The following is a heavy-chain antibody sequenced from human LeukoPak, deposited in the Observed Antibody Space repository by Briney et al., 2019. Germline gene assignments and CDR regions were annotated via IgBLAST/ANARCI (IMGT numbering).Heavy chain of an antibody. D-gene: IGHD1-26*01. CDR1: GFTFSSYW. CDR3: AKDVSGGFDY. Sequence: GGSLRLSCADSGFTFSSYWMHWVRQAPGKGLMWVSRINTDGSSSNYAGSVKGRLTISRDNAKNTLYLQMNSLRAEDTAVYYCAKDVSGGFDYWGQGTLVTVSS. CDR2: INTDGSSS. V-gene: IGHV3-74*01. J-gene: IGHJ4*02.